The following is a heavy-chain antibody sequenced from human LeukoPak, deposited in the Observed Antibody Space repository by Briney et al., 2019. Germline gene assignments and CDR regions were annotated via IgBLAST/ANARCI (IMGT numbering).Heavy chain of an antibody. D-gene: IGHD1-14*01. CDR2: ISYDGSNK. Sequence: QPGRSLRLSCAASGFTFSSYAMHWVRQAPGKGLEWVAVISYDGSNKYYADSVKGRFTIPRDNSKNTLYLQMNSLRAEDTAVYYCAQKGVSGTFDPWGQGTLVTVSS. CDR3: AQKGVSGTFDP. V-gene: IGHV3-30-3*01. CDR1: GFTFSSYA. J-gene: IGHJ5*02.